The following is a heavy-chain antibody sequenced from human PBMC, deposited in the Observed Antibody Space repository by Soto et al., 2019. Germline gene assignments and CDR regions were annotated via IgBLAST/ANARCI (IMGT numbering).Heavy chain of an antibody. CDR1: GGSVSSGSYY. Sequence: PWETLYLTCTVSGGSVSSGSYYWSWIRQPPGKGLEWIGYIYYSGSTNYNPSLKSRVTISVDTSKNQFSLKLSSVTAADTAVYYCARVDYDFWSGYPPDGMDVWGQGTTVTVSS. D-gene: IGHD3-3*01. CDR2: IYYSGST. J-gene: IGHJ6*02. CDR3: ARVDYDFWSGYPPDGMDV. V-gene: IGHV4-61*01.